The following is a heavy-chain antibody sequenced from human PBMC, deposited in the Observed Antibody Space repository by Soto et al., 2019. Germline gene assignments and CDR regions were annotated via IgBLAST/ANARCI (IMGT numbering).Heavy chain of an antibody. CDR3: ARHGPNGPEDTLDV. CDR2: IHPGNSDK. J-gene: IGHJ6*02. Sequence: EVQLVQSGAEVKEPGESLKISCKVSGYSFTNYWIGWVRQKPGKGLEWMGIIHPGNSDKRYSPSFQGHVTISADKSISTAYLQWSSLKASDTAIYYCARHGPNGPEDTLDVWGQGTTVIVSS. V-gene: IGHV5-51*01. D-gene: IGHD2-8*01. CDR1: GYSFTNYW.